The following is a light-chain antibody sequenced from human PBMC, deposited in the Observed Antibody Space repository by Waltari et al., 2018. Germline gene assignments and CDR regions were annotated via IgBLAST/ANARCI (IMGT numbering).Light chain of an antibody. CDR3: CSYAGGNTYV. Sequence: WYHHRPGKAPRLRIYNVSNRPSGVPDRSSGSKSANTASLTISGLQAEDEADYYCCSYAGGNTYVFGTGTKVTVL. V-gene: IGLV2-11*01. J-gene: IGLJ1*01. CDR2: NVS.